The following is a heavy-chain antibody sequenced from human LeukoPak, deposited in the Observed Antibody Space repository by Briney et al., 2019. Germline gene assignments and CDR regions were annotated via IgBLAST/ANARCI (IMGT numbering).Heavy chain of an antibody. CDR2: IYSGGST. V-gene: IGHV3-66*01. CDR3: ARDLEIVGSYGMDV. CDR1: GFTVSSNY. D-gene: IGHD3-10*01. J-gene: IGHJ6*02. Sequence: LTGGSLRLSCAASGFTVSSNYMSWVRQAPVKGLEWVSVIYSGGSTYYADSVKGRFTISRDNSKNTLYLQMNSLRAEDTAVYYCARDLEIVGSYGMDVWGQGTTATVSS.